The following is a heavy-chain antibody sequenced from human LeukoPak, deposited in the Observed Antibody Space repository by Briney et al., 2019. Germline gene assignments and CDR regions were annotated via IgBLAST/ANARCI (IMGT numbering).Heavy chain of an antibody. D-gene: IGHD6-6*01. V-gene: IGHV1-69*04. CDR1: GGTFSGYA. Sequence: GASVKVSCKASGGTFSGYAISWVRQAPGQGLEWMGRIIPILGIANYAQKFQGRVTITADKSTSTAYVELSSLRSEDTAVYYCAGGEYSSSSHSCDYWGQGTLVTVSS. J-gene: IGHJ4*02. CDR3: AGGEYSSSSHSCDY. CDR2: IIPILGIA.